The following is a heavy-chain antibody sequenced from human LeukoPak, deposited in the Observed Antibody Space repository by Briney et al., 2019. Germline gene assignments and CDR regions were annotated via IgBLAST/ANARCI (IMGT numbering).Heavy chain of an antibody. Sequence: GGSLSLSCAPSGFTLSSYEMNWVRQAPRKGVEGVSYFSSSGSTIYYADPVRGRFTISRDIAKNSLYLKMNSLRAEDTPVYYCAAGPHIVVVVAANPSPHFDYWGQGTLVTVSS. D-gene: IGHD2-15*01. J-gene: IGHJ4*02. CDR3: AAGPHIVVVVAANPSPHFDY. CDR1: GFTLSSYE. CDR2: FSSSGSTI. V-gene: IGHV3-48*03.